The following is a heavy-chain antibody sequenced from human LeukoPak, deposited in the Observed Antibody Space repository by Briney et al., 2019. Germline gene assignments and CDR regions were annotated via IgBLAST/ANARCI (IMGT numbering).Heavy chain of an antibody. CDR2: ISGGGST. Sequence: GGSLRLSCAASGFTVSSNYMNWVRQAPGKGLEWVSVISGGGSTYYADSVKGRFTISRDNAKNTLYLQMNTLRAEDRAVYYCAKENPVGGTNYFDYWGQGTLVTVSS. CDR3: AKENPVGGTNYFDY. V-gene: IGHV3-53*01. CDR1: GFTVSSNY. D-gene: IGHD1-26*01. J-gene: IGHJ4*02.